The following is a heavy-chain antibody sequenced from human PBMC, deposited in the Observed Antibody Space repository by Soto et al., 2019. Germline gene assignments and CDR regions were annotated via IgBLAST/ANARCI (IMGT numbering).Heavy chain of an antibody. CDR3: ARGGGSDPHFDS. V-gene: IGHV4-34*01. CDR1: GGSFSASS. D-gene: IGHD6-25*01. Sequence: QVRLQQWGAGLLKPSETLSLTCAVFGGSFSASSWTWIRQPPGKGLEWIGQINHSGNTNYNPSLKSRVLISMDTAKTQFSLRLTSVIAADTAMYYCARGGGSDPHFDSWGQGTLVAVSS. J-gene: IGHJ4*02. CDR2: INHSGNT.